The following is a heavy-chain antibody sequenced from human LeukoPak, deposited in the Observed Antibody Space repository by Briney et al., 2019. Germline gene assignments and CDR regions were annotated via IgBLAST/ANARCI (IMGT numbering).Heavy chain of an antibody. V-gene: IGHV3-33*06. J-gene: IGHJ6*03. CDR3: AKYGSSSTYYYYMDV. D-gene: IGHD6-6*01. CDR2: IWFDGSQK. CDR1: RLTFSAYG. Sequence: PGGSLRLSCAASRLTFSAYGMHWVRQAPGQGLEWVAVIWFDGSQKYYADSVKGRFTIPRDNSKNTLYLQMNSLRAEDTAVYYCAKYGSSSTYYYYMDVWGKGTTVTVSS.